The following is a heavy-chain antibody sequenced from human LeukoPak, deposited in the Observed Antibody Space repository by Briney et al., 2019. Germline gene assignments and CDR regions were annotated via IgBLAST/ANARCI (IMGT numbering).Heavy chain of an antibody. J-gene: IGHJ4*02. CDR3: ARYTVLVSGTFDY. D-gene: IGHD5-18*01. Sequence: PGGSLRLSCAASGFTFSDYYMSWIRQAPGKGLEWVLYISRSGGTVYYADSVKGRFTISRDNAKNSLYLQMNSLRAEDTAVYYCARYTVLVSGTFDYWGQGTLVTVSS. CDR2: ISRSGGTV. CDR1: GFTFSDYY. V-gene: IGHV3-11*01.